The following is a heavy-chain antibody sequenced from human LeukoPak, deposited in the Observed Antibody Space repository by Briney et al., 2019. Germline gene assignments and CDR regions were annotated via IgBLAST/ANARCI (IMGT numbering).Heavy chain of an antibody. V-gene: IGHV4-39*07. CDR1: GGSISSSSYY. Sequence: PSETLSLTCTVSGGSISSSSYYWGWIRQPPGKGLEWIGNIFYSGSTYYSPSLKSRVTISLDTSRNQFSLKLNSVTAADTAAYYCAKGVAAASRGGDAFDIWGQGTMVTVSS. D-gene: IGHD6-13*01. J-gene: IGHJ3*02. CDR3: AKGVAAASRGGDAFDI. CDR2: IFYSGST.